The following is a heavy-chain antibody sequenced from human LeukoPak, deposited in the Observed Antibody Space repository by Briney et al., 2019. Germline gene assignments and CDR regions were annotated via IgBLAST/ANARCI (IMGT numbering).Heavy chain of an antibody. V-gene: IGHV3-53*01. CDR1: GFTVSSNY. J-gene: IGHJ4*02. Sequence: GGSLRLSCAASGFTVSSNYMSWVRQAPGKGLEWVSVIYSGGRTYYADSVKGRFTISRDNSKNTLYLQMNSLRAEDTAVYYCAKGQTRNYYGSGSDYWGQGTLVTVSS. D-gene: IGHD3-10*01. CDR3: AKGQTRNYYGSGSDY. CDR2: IYSGGRT.